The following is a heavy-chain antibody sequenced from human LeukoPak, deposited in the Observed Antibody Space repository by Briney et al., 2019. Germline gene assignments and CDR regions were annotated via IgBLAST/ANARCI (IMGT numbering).Heavy chain of an antibody. CDR2: ISSSGST. J-gene: IGHJ5*02. CDR3: ARHFVVVPAARGGGWFDP. V-gene: IGHV4-61*02. D-gene: IGHD2-2*01. CDR1: GDSISSGDYY. Sequence: SETLSLTCTVSGDSISSGDYYWSWIRQPAGKGLEWIGRISSSGSTNYNPSLKSRVTISVDTSKNQFSLKLSSVTAADTAVYYCARHFVVVPAARGGGWFDPWGQGTLVTVSS.